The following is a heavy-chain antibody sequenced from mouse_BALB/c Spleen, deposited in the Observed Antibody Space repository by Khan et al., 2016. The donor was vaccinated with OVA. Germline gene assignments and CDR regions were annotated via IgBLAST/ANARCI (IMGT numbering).Heavy chain of an antibody. Sequence: VQLQQSGPELVKPGASVKMSCKASGYTFTSYVMHWVKQKPGQGLEWIGYIYPNNDGPEYNEKFKGKATLTSDQSSSPAYMELSSLTSEDLAVYYCARVGYYGKGFAYWGQGTLVTVSA. J-gene: IGHJ3*01. CDR1: GYTFTSYV. CDR3: ARVGYYGKGFAY. V-gene: IGHV1S136*01. D-gene: IGHD2-1*01. CDR2: IYPNNDGP.